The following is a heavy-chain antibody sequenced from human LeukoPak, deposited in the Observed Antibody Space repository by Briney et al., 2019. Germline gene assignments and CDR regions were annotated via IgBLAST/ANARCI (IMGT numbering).Heavy chain of an antibody. J-gene: IGHJ4*02. V-gene: IGHV3-23*01. D-gene: IGHD3-10*01. CDR1: GFTLSSYA. Sequence: GGSLRLSCAASGFTLSSYAMTWVRQAPGKGLEWVSDIGDSGATTYYADSVKGRFTISRDNSKNTLYLQMSSLRAEDTAVYFCASFHYYGSGAYYLPYWGQGTLVTVSS. CDR2: IGDSGATT. CDR3: ASFHYYGSGAYYLPY.